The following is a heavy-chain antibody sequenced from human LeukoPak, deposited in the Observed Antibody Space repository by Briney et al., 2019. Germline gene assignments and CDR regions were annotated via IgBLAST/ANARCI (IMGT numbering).Heavy chain of an antibody. CDR3: AKGGGEAIFGVVIEDY. V-gene: IGHV3-23*01. D-gene: IGHD3-3*01. CDR1: GFTFSSYA. Sequence: GGSLRLSCAASGFTFSSYAMSWVRQAPGKGLEWVSAISGSGGSTYYADSVKGRFTISRDNSKNPLYLQMTSLRAEDTAVYSCAKGGGEAIFGVVIEDYWGQGTLVTVSS. CDR2: ISGSGGST. J-gene: IGHJ4*02.